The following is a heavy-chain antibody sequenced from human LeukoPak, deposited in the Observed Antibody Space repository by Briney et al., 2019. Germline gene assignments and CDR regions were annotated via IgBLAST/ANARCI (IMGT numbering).Heavy chain of an antibody. CDR3: ARLRYFDWLLYDAFDI. CDR1: GYTFTSYG. J-gene: IGHJ3*02. D-gene: IGHD3-9*01. CDR2: ISAYNGNT. Sequence: ASVKVSCKASGYTFTSYGISWVRQAPGQGLEWMGWISAYNGNTNYAQKLQGRVTMTTDTATSTAYMELRSLRSDDTAVYYCARLRYFDWLLYDAFDIWGQGTMVTVSS. V-gene: IGHV1-18*01.